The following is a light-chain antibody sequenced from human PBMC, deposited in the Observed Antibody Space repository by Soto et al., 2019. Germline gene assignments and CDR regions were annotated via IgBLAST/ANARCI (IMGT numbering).Light chain of an antibody. CDR2: EGS. CDR1: SSDVGSYNL. Sequence: QSVLTQPASVSGSPGQSITISCTGTSSDVGSYNLVSWYQQHPGKAPKLMIYEGSERPSGVSNRFSSSKSGNTASLTISGLQAEDEADYYCCSYAGDSTLIFGGGTMLTVL. CDR3: CSYAGDSTLI. J-gene: IGLJ2*01. V-gene: IGLV2-23*01.